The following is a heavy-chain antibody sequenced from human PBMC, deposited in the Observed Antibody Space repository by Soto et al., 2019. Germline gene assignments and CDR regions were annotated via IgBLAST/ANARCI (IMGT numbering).Heavy chain of an antibody. CDR1: GGSISSDDYY. CDR3: ARVPDR. Sequence: SETLSLTCTVSGGSISSDDYYWSWIRQAPGKGLEWIGYIYYSGSSYYNPSLKSRVSISIDRSQNQLSLKLSSVTAADTAVYYCARVPDRWGQGTLVT. CDR2: IYYSGSS. D-gene: IGHD2-2*01. J-gene: IGHJ5*02. V-gene: IGHV4-30-4*01.